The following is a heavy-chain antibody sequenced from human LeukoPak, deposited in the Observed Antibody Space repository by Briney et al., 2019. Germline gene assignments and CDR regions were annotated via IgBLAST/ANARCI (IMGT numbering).Heavy chain of an antibody. V-gene: IGHV3-30-3*01. CDR1: GFTFSIYA. D-gene: IGHD4-11*01. J-gene: IGHJ6*02. CDR2: ISYDGSNK. Sequence: QPGRSLRLSCAASGFTFSIYAMHWVRQAPGKGLEWVAVISYDGSNKYYADSVKGRFTISRDNSKNTLYLQMNSLRAEDTAVYYCARDQTVTTERYDYYYYYGMDVWGQGTTVTVSS. CDR3: ARDQTVTTERYDYYYYYGMDV.